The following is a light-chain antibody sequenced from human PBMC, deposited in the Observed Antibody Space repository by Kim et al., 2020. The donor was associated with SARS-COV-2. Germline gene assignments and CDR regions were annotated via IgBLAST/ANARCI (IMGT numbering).Light chain of an antibody. J-gene: IGLJ2*01. Sequence: SYELTQPLSVSVALGQTARITCGGNNIGSKNVHWYQQKPGQAPVLVIYRDNSRASGIPERFSDSNSVNTATLTISRAQAGEEGDYYCQVWDSSTVVFGGG. CDR2: RDN. V-gene: IGLV3-9*01. CDR3: QVWDSSTVV. CDR1: NIGSKN.